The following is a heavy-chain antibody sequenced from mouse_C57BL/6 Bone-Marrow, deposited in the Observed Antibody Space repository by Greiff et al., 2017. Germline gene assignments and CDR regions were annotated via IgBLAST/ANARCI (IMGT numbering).Heavy chain of an antibody. Sequence: VHVKQSVAELVRPGASVKLSCTASGFNIKNTYMHWVKQRPEQGLEWIGRIDPANGNTKYAPKFQGKATITADTSSNTAYPQLSSLTSEDTAIYYCASYYGNLAWFAYWGQGTLVTVSA. J-gene: IGHJ3*01. D-gene: IGHD2-1*01. CDR2: IDPANGNT. CDR1: GFNIKNTY. V-gene: IGHV14-3*01. CDR3: ASYYGNLAWFAY.